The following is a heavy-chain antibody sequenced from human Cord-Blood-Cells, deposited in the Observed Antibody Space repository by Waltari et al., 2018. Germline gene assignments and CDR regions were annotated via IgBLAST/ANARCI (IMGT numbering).Heavy chain of an antibody. CDR3: ARTTHYDFWSGYLFDL. CDR2: IYYSGST. Sequence: QVQLQEPGPGLVKPSETLSLTCTVSGGSISSHYWSWIRQPPGKGLEWIGYIYYSGSTNYNPSLKSRVTISVDTSKNQFSLKLSSVTAADTAVYYCARTTHYDFWSGYLFDLWGRGTLVTVSS. J-gene: IGHJ2*01. CDR1: GGSISSHY. D-gene: IGHD3-3*01. V-gene: IGHV4-59*11.